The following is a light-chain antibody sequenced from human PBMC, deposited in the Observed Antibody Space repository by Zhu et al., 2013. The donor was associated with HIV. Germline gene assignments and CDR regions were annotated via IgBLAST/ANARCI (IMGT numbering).Light chain of an antibody. Sequence: DIQMTQSPSSLSASVGDRVTITCQASQDISNYLSWYQQKPGKAPKLLIYDASNLEAGVPSRFSGSAPGTDFTFTISSLQPEDIAIYYCQQYHNLVTFGPGTKVDIK. J-gene: IGKJ3*01. CDR1: QDISNY. V-gene: IGKV1-33*01. CDR2: DAS. CDR3: QQYHNLVT.